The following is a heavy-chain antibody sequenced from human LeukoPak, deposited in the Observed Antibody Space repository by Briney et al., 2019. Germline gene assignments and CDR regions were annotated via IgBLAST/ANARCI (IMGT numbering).Heavy chain of an antibody. D-gene: IGHD6-19*01. CDR2: ISGGGSYT. J-gene: IGHJ4*02. CDR3: AKRITVSAGYYLDS. CDR1: GFSFSSFA. V-gene: IGHV3-23*01. Sequence: GGSLRLSCVGSGFSFSSFAMSWVRQAPGKGLEWVSTISGGGSYTYFADSVKGRFTVSRDDSKSMHFLQMNSLRPGDTALYFCAKRITVSAGYYLDSWGRGTLVTVSS.